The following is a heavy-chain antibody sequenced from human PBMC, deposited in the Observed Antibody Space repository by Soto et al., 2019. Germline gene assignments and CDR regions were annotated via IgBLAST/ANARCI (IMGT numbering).Heavy chain of an antibody. V-gene: IGHV1-18*01. CDR1: GYTFTSYG. D-gene: IGHD3-9*01. CDR3: ARENDILTGYYSPLFHF. Sequence: GASVKVSCKASGYTFTSYGISWVRQAPGQGLEWMGWISAYNGNTNYAQKLQGRVTMTTDTSTSTAYMELRSLRSDDTAVYYCARENDILTGYYSPLFHFWGQGTLVTV. J-gene: IGHJ4*02. CDR2: ISAYNGNT.